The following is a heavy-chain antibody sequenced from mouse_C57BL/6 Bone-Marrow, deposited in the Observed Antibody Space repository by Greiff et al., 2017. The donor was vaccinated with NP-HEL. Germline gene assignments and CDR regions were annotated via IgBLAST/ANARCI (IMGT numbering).Heavy chain of an antibody. CDR2: LYPGSGNT. J-gene: IGHJ3*01. Sequence: QVQLQQSGAELVRPGASVKLSCKASGYTFTDYYINWVKQRPGQGLEWIARLYPGSGNTYYNEKFKGKATLTAEKSSSTAYMQLSSLTSEDSAVYFCARGYYGSSAWFAYWGQGTLVTVSA. V-gene: IGHV1-76*01. CDR1: GYTFTDYY. D-gene: IGHD1-1*01. CDR3: ARGYYGSSAWFAY.